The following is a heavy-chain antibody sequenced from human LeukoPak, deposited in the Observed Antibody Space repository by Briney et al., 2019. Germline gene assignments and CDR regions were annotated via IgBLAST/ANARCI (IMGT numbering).Heavy chain of an antibody. D-gene: IGHD3-9*01. V-gene: IGHV1-18*04. CDR2: ISAYNGNA. CDR3: ARDAGGYYDILTGRFDY. Sequence: GASVKVSCKASGYTFTSYYMHWVRQAPGQGLEWMGWISAYNGNANYAQKLQGRVTMTTDTSTSTAYMELRSLRSDDTAVYYRARDAGGYYDILTGRFDYWGQGTLVTVSS. CDR1: GYTFTSYY. J-gene: IGHJ4*02.